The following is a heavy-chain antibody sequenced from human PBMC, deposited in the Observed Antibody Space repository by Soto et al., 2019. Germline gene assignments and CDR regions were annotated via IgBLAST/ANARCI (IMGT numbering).Heavy chain of an antibody. Sequence: SQTLSLTCAISGDSVSSNSAAWNWIRQSPSRGLEWLGRTYYRSKWYNDYAVSVKSRITINPDTSKNQFSLQLNSVTPEDTAVYYCAGSGLIAVADSYYYGMDVWGQGTTVTVSS. CDR2: TYYRSKWYN. CDR1: GDSVSSNSAA. J-gene: IGHJ6*02. V-gene: IGHV6-1*01. CDR3: AGSGLIAVADSYYYGMDV. D-gene: IGHD6-19*01.